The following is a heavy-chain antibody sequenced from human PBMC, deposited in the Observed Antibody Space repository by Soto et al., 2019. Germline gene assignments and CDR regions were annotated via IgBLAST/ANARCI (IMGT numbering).Heavy chain of an antibody. CDR2: IYPGDSDT. V-gene: IGHV5-51*01. Sequence: GEALNISCKGSGYTFTNYWIGWVRQMPGKGLEWMGIIYPGDSDTKYNPSFQGQVTISADKSITTTYLQWSSLKASDTAIYYCVASLLYYCMDVWGPATTVIVSS. CDR1: GYTFTNYW. J-gene: IGHJ6*02. CDR3: VASLLYYCMDV.